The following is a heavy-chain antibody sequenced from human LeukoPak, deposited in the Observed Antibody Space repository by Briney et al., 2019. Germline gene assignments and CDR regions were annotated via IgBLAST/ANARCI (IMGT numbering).Heavy chain of an antibody. V-gene: IGHV3-23*01. CDR1: GFTFSGYA. Sequence: GGSLRLSCAASGFTFSGYAMSWVRQAPGKGLEWVSAISGSGGSTYYADSVKGRFTISRDNSKNTLYLQMNSLRAEDTAVYYCAKKSLPAASRGYFDYWGQGTLVTVSS. CDR3: AKKSLPAASRGYFDY. J-gene: IGHJ4*02. CDR2: ISGSGGST. D-gene: IGHD2-2*01.